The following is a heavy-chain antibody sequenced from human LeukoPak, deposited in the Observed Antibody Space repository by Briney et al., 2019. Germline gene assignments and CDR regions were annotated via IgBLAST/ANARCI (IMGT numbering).Heavy chain of an antibody. D-gene: IGHD3-22*01. V-gene: IGHV1-58*01. J-gene: IGHJ4*02. CDR1: GFTVTSSA. Sequence: GTSVKVSCKASGFTVTSSAVQWVRQARRQRLEWIGWIVVGSGNTNYAQKFQERVTITRDMSTSTAYMELSSLRSEDTAVYYCAASPDYYDSSGYSYYFDYWGQGTLVTVSS. CDR3: AASPDYYDSSGYSYYFDY. CDR2: IVVGSGNT.